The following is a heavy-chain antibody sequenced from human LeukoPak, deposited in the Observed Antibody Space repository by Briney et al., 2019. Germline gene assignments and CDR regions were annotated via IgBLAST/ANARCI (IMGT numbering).Heavy chain of an antibody. J-gene: IGHJ4*02. CDR3: ARGIVVPPRWDYFDY. D-gene: IGHD3-22*01. CDR2: IYYSGNS. V-gene: IGHV4-39*07. Sequence: SETLSLTCAVSDGSIGGTIYYWGWIRQPPGKGLEWIGSIYYSGNSYYNPSLKSRVTISVDTSKNQFSLKLTSVTAADTAVYYCARGIVVPPRWDYFDYWGQGTLVTVSS. CDR1: DGSIGGTIYY.